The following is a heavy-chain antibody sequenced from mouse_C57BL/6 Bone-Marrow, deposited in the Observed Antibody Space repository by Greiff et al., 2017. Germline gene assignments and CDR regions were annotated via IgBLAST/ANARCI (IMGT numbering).Heavy chain of an antibody. D-gene: IGHD3-2*02. V-gene: IGHV1-59*01. CDR2: IDPSDSYT. J-gene: IGHJ2*01. CDR3: ARSQLRSTYYFDF. CDR1: GYTFTSYW. Sequence: VQLQQPGAELVRPGTSVKLSCKASGYTFTSYWMHWVKQRPGQGLEWIGVIDPSDSYTNYNQKFKGKATLTVDTSSSTAYMQLSSLTSEDSAVYYCARSQLRSTYYFDFWGQGTTLTVSS.